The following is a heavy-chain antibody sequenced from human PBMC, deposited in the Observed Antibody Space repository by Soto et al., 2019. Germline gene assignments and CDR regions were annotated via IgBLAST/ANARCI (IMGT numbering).Heavy chain of an antibody. CDR1: AGSISSSSQY. CDR3: ASLGDCGRATCYGWFAY. CDR2: ISSSGGA. D-gene: IGHD3-10*01. Sequence: PSETLSLTCIVSAGSISSSSQYWGWVRRPPGKGLECIGTISSSGGASYNPSLKSRVTISVDTSQNQFSLRLSSVTAADTAVYYCASLGDCGRATCYGWFAYWGQGILVTVSS. J-gene: IGHJ4*02. V-gene: IGHV4-39*01.